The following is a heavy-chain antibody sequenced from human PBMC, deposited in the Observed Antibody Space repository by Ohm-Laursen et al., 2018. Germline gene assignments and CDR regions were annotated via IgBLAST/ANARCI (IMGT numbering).Heavy chain of an antibody. CDR2: ISSSGSS. CDR1: GGSMNNYF. J-gene: IGHJ3*01. CDR3: ATFMTSRWVVFDV. D-gene: IGHD4-23*01. V-gene: IGHV4-4*07. Sequence: SETLSLTCTVSGGSMNNYFWTWIRQPAGKGLEWIERISSSGSSNYNPSLKSRVTMSVDTSKNQFSLNLRSVTAADTAVYYCATFMTSRWVVFDVWGHGTVVTVSS.